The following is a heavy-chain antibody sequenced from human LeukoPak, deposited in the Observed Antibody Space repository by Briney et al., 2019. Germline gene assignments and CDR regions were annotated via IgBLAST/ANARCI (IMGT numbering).Heavy chain of an antibody. J-gene: IGHJ4*02. V-gene: IGHV1-8*02. CDR1: GYSFTSHD. CDR2: MNPNSGYA. CDR3: ARGEYYGSGSLGY. Sequence: ASVKVSCKGSGYSFTSHDIYWVRQASGQGREWMGWMNPNSGYAGFAQKFQGRVTSTRDTSTGTAYLELSSLRSEDTAVYFCARGEYYGSGSLGYCGQGTLVTVSS. D-gene: IGHD3-10*01.